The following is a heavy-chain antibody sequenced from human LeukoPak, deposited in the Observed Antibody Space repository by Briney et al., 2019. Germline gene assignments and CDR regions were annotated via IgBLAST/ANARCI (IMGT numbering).Heavy chain of an antibody. J-gene: IGHJ6*03. D-gene: IGHD3-9*01. CDR1: GFIFNTNA. Sequence: PGGSLRLSCAASGFIFNTNAMTWVRQAPGKGLEWVSTVTGSDGSTFYANSVKGRFTISRDHAKKTVYLQMNDVRDEDTAVYFCARLVTGPILYHYYMDVWGKGTTVVVSS. V-gene: IGHV3-23*01. CDR3: ARLVTGPILYHYYMDV. CDR2: VTGSDGST.